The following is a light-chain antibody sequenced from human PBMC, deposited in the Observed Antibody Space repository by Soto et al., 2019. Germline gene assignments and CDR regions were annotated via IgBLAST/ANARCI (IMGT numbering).Light chain of an antibody. CDR1: SKDVGSYNF. CDR3: TSFTSSHTYV. J-gene: IGLJ1*01. CDR2: EVT. V-gene: IGLV2-14*01. Sequence: QSALTQPASVSGSPGQSITISCTGTSKDVGSYNFVSWYQQHPDKAPRLMIYEVTNRPSGLSDRFSGSKSGNTASLTISGLQAEDEADYYCTSFTSSHTYVFGTGTKLTVL.